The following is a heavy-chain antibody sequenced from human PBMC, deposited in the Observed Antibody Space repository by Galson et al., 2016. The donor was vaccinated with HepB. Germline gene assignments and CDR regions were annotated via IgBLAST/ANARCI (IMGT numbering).Heavy chain of an antibody. V-gene: IGHV1-18*01. Sequence: SVKVSCKASGYTFANYAISWVRQAPGQGLEWMGWISTYNGDTKYAQKFQDRVSMTRDSSTTTVYMELRSLTSDDTAMYVCARTGRMVIYFDWFDPWGQGQWSPSLQ. J-gene: IGHJ5*02. CDR3: ARTGRMVIYFDWFDP. D-gene: IGHD3-22*01. CDR1: GYTFANYA. CDR2: ISTYNGDT.